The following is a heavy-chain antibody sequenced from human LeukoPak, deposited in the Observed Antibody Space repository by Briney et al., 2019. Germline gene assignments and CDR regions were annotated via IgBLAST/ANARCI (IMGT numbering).Heavy chain of an antibody. V-gene: IGHV4-34*01. CDR3: ARGRVGYCSGGSCYVDRYYFDY. D-gene: IGHD2-15*01. J-gene: IGHJ4*02. CDR1: GGSFSGYY. CDR2: INHSGST. Sequence: ASETLSLTCAVYGGSFSGYYWSWIRQPPGKGLEWIGEINHSGSTNYNPSLKSRVTISVDTSKNQFSLKLSSVTAADTAVYYCARGRVGYCSGGSCYVDRYYFDYWGQGTLDTVSS.